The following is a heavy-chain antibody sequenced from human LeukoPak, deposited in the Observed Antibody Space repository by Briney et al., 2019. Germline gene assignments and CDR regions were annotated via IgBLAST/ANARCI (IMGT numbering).Heavy chain of an antibody. V-gene: IGHV3-30-3*01. D-gene: IGHD2-15*01. CDR3: ARAYCSGGSCYGYYYYYYGMDV. J-gene: IGHJ6*02. CDR1: GFTFSSYA. CDR2: ISYDGGNK. Sequence: GGSLRLSCAASGFTFSSYAMHWVRQAPGKGLEWVAVISYDGGNKYYADSVKGRFTISRDNSKNTLYLQMNSLRAEDTAVYYCARAYCSGGSCYGYYYYYYGMDVWGQGTTVTVSS.